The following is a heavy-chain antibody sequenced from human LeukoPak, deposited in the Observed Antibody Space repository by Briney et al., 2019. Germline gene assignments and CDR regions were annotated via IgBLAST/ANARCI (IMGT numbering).Heavy chain of an antibody. CDR2: INHSGGT. D-gene: IGHD3-10*01. V-gene: IGHV4-34*01. CDR3: ARGWRDYGSGSYYLVDY. Sequence: SETLSLTFAVYGGSFSGYYWSWIRQPPGKGLEWIGEINHSGGTDYNPSLKSRVTISVDTSKNQFSLKLSSVTAADTAVYYCARGWRDYGSGSYYLVDYWGQGTLVTVSS. J-gene: IGHJ4*02. CDR1: GGSFSGYY.